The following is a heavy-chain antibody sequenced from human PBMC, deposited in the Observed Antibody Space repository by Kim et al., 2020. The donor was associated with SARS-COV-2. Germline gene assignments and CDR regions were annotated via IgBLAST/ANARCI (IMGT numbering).Heavy chain of an antibody. J-gene: IGHJ6*03. CDR3: ARSPLRSTSSASYYMDV. Sequence: GGSLRLSCTASGFIFSSYGMHWVRQAPGKGLEWVAAIWNDGSTKYYADSVKGRFTISRENSRNTLYLQMNSLRGEDTAVYYCARSPLRSTSSASYYMDVWGRDTAVPVSS. V-gene: IGHV3-33*01. D-gene: IGHD2-8*01. CDR1: GFIFSSYG. CDR2: IWNDGSTK.